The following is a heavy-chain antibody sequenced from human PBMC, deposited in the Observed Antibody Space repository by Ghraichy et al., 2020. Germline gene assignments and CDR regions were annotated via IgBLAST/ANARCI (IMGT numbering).Heavy chain of an antibody. V-gene: IGHV4-59*01. D-gene: IGHD6-19*01. CDR1: GGSISSYY. CDR3: AREIDAGGGWYTDY. CDR2: IYYSGST. Sequence: SETLSLTCTVSGGSISSYYWTWIRQPPGMGLEWIGYIYYSGSTNYNPSLKSRVTISVDTSRNQFSLKLSSVTAADTAVYYCAREIDAGGGWYTDYWGQGTLVTVSS. J-gene: IGHJ4*02.